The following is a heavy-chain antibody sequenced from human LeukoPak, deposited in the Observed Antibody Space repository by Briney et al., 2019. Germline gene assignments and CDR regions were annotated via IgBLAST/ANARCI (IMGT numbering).Heavy chain of an antibody. CDR3: ARARSGSGSLWAFDI. J-gene: IGHJ3*02. Sequence: GGSLRLSCAASGFTFDDYDMHWVRQAPGKGLEWVSGISWNSGSIGYADSVKGRFTISRDNAKNSLYLQMNSLRAEDTAVYYCARARSGSGSLWAFDIWGQGTMVTASS. CDR2: ISWNSGSI. D-gene: IGHD3-10*01. CDR1: GFTFDDYD. V-gene: IGHV3-9*01.